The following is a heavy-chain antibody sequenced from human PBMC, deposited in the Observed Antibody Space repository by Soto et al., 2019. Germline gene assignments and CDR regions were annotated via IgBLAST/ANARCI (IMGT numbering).Heavy chain of an antibody. J-gene: IGHJ4*02. CDR3: AKSGYGDYSNFHY. Sequence: QVQLVESGGGVVQPGRSLRLSCAGSGFTFSSYGMHWVRQAPGKGLEWVALIWYDGSNKYYADSVKGRFTISRDNSKNTLYLQMNSLRAEDTAVYYCAKSGYGDYSNFHYWGQGTLVTASS. CDR1: GFTFSSYG. D-gene: IGHD4-17*01. V-gene: IGHV3-33*06. CDR2: IWYDGSNK.